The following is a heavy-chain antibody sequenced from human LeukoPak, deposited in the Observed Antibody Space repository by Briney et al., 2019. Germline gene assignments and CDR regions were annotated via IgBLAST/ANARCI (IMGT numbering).Heavy chain of an antibody. CDR1: GFTVSSHY. Sequence: GGSLRLSCAASGFTVSSHYMSWVRQAPGKGLEWVSAISGSGGSTYYADSVKGRFTISRDNSKNTLYLQMNSLRAEDTAVYYCAKGLAPVDYWGQGTLVTVSS. J-gene: IGHJ4*02. V-gene: IGHV3-23*01. CDR2: ISGSGGST. CDR3: AKGLAPVDY.